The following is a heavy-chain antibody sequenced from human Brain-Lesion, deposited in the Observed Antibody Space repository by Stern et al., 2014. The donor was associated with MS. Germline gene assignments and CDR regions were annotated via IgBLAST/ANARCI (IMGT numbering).Heavy chain of an antibody. J-gene: IGHJ4*02. Sequence: QVQLGQSGAEVKKPGASVKVSCKASGYTFTGYYMHWVRQAPGQGLEWMGWINPKRGGTNYAQTFQGWVTMTRDTSINTAYMELSRLRSDDTAVYYCATYYYDSTGYNDFWGQGTLVTVSS. CDR1: GYTFTGYY. CDR3: ATYYYDSTGYNDF. CDR2: INPKRGGT. D-gene: IGHD3-22*01. V-gene: IGHV1-2*04.